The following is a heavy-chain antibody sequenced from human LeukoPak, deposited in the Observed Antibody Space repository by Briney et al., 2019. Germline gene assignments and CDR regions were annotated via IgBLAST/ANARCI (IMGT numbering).Heavy chain of an antibody. Sequence: GESLKISCKGSGYSFTSYWIGWVRQMPGKGLEWMGIIYPGDSDTRYSPSFQGQVTISADKSIRTAYLQWNSLKASDTAMYYCARPYGSGSYYKPGNHDAFDIWGQGTMVTVSS. CDR2: IYPGDSDT. V-gene: IGHV5-51*01. CDR3: ARPYGSGSYYKPGNHDAFDI. CDR1: GYSFTSYW. D-gene: IGHD3-10*01. J-gene: IGHJ3*02.